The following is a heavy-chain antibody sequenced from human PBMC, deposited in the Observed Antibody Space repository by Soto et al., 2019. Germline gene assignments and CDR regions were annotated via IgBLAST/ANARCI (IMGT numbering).Heavy chain of an antibody. V-gene: IGHV5-51*01. J-gene: IGHJ4*02. Sequence: GESLKISCTGSGYTFTSYWIGWVRQMPGRGLEWMAIIYPGDSETRYSPSFQGQVTISADKSISTAYLQWNSLKASDTAMYYCARSPNFCSGGTCYALRLDYWGQGTLVTVSS. CDR2: IYPGDSET. CDR3: ARSPNFCSGGTCYALRLDY. CDR1: GYTFTSYW. D-gene: IGHD2-15*01.